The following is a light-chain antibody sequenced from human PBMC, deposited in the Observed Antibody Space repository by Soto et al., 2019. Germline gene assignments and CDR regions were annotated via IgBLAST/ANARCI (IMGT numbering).Light chain of an antibody. CDR3: CSKAAGSTYV. J-gene: IGLJ1*01. V-gene: IGLV2-23*01. CDR1: SSDVGSRNL. CDR2: EAS. Sequence: QSVLTQPASVSGSPGQSITISCTGTSSDVGSRNLVSWYQQYPGKAPKVIIFEASKRPSGVSNRFSGSKSGNTASLTISGLQAEDEADYYCCSKAAGSTYVFGSGAKLTVL.